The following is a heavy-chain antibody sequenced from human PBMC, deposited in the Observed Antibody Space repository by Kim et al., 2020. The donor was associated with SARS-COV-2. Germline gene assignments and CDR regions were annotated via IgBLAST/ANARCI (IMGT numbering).Heavy chain of an antibody. CDR3: TKDLLWSADP. J-gene: IGHJ5*02. Sequence: GGSLRLSCAATGFTFNKYVMDWVRQAPGKGLEWVSSIGLNGDDTYYASSVKGRFTVSRDNSKNTLYLQMNSLRAEDTAKYYCTKDLLWSADPWGQGILVTVSS. CDR2: IGLNGDDT. D-gene: IGHD3-10*01. V-gene: IGHV3-23*01. CDR1: GFTFNKYV.